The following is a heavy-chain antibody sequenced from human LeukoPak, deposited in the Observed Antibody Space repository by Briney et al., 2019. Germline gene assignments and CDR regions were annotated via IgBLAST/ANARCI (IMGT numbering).Heavy chain of an antibody. D-gene: IGHD3-10*01. CDR1: GYTFTSYD. Sequence: SVKVSCKASGYTFTSYDINWVRQATGQGLEWMGGIIPIFGTANYAQKFQGRVTITADESTSTAYMELSSLRSEDTAVYYCTRDFPEERFGDSGWFDPWGQGTLVTVSS. CDR2: IIPIFGTA. CDR3: TRDFPEERFGDSGWFDP. J-gene: IGHJ5*02. V-gene: IGHV1-69*13.